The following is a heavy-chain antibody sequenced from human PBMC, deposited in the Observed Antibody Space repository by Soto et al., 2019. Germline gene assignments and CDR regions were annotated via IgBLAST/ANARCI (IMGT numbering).Heavy chain of an antibody. CDR1: GYTFTSYY. CDR2: ISAYNGNT. D-gene: IGHD4-17*01. J-gene: IGHJ2*01. V-gene: IGHV1-18*04. CDR3: ARGSGGDRNWYFDL. Sequence: ASVKVSCKASGYTFTSYYMHWVRQAPGQGLEWMGWISAYNGNTNYAQKLQGRVTMTTDTSTSTAYMELRSLRSDDTAVYYCARGSGGDRNWYFDLWGRGTLVTSPQ.